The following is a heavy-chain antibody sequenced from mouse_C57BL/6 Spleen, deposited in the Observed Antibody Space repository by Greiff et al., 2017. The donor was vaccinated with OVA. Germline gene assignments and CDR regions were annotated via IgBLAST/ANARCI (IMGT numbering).Heavy chain of an antibody. Sequence: QVQLQQSGPELVKPGASVKISCKASGYAFSSSWMNWVKQRPGKGLEWIGRIYPGDGDTNYNGKFKGKAILTADKSSSTAYMQLSSLTSEDSAVYFCARRDYGSSYEYFDVWGTGTTVTVSS. V-gene: IGHV1-82*01. CDR3: ARRDYGSSYEYFDV. CDR1: GYAFSSSW. J-gene: IGHJ1*03. D-gene: IGHD1-1*01. CDR2: IYPGDGDT.